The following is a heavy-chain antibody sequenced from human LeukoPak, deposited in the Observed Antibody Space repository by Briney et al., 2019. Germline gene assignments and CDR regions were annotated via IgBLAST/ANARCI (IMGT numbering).Heavy chain of an antibody. V-gene: IGHV3-23*05. CDR3: ARSVPDYTRFDY. J-gene: IGHJ4*02. D-gene: IGHD4-11*01. CDR2: FKTKYHQV. CDR1: GFTFSSYA. Sequence: GGSLRLSCAASGFTFSSYAMNWVRQAPGKGLEWVSTFKTKYHQVYYAESVRGRFTISTDNSRNTVFLQMNSLRADDTALYYCARSVPDYTRFDYWGQGALVTVSS.